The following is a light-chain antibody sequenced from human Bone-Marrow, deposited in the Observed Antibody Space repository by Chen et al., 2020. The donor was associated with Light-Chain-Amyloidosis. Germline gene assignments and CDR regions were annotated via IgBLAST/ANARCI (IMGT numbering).Light chain of an antibody. CDR3: QSYDNSLSGNFV. J-gene: IGLJ1*01. CDR2: GNS. Sequence: QSVLTQPPSLSGAPGQRVTISCTGSNSNIGASYDVHWYQQHPGTAPKLLIYGNSNRPSGVPDRFSGSKSDTSASLAITGLQAEDEAYYYCQSYDNSLSGNFVFGTGTKVTVL. V-gene: IGLV1-40*01. CDR1: NSNIGASYD.